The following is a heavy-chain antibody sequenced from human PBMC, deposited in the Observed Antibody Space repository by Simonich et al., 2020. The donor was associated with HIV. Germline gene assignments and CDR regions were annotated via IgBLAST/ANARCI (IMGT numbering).Heavy chain of an antibody. Sequence: QVQLVESGGGVVQPGRSLRLSCAASRFTFSSYGMHWVRQAPGKGLEGVAVIWYDGSKIYYGDSVKGRFTISRDNSNNTLYLQMNSLRAEDTAVYYCARGLHINSWYWYFDLWGRGTLVTVSS. J-gene: IGHJ2*01. D-gene: IGHD6-13*01. V-gene: IGHV3-33*01. CDR3: ARGLHINSWYWYFDL. CDR1: RFTFSSYG. CDR2: IWYDGSKI.